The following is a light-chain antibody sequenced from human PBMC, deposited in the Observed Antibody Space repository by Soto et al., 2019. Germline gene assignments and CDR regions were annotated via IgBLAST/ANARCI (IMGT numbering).Light chain of an antibody. V-gene: IGKV3-20*01. Sequence: EIVLTQSPGTLSLSPGERATLSCRASQSVSSSLLAWYQQKPGQAPRLLIYGASIRATGIPDRFSGSGSGTDFSLTISRLEPEDFAVYYCQQYGRSPPWTFGQGTKVEI. CDR3: QQYGRSPPWT. CDR2: GAS. CDR1: QSVSSSL. J-gene: IGKJ1*01.